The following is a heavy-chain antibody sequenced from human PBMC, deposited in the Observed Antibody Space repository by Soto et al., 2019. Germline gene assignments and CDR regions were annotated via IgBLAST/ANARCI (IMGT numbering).Heavy chain of an antibody. Sequence: HEHLVQSGAEVKRPGASLKVSCKASGYSFTGYYIHWVRQAPGQGLEWMGWINPDSVATNYALTFQGRVTLTSDTSISTACMDLTSLTSDDTAVYYCARGDYGTGGYPFPYFDYWGQGTLVIVSS. D-gene: IGHD2-8*02. V-gene: IGHV1-2*02. J-gene: IGHJ4*02. CDR3: ARGDYGTGGYPFPYFDY. CDR1: GYSFTGYY. CDR2: INPDSVAT.